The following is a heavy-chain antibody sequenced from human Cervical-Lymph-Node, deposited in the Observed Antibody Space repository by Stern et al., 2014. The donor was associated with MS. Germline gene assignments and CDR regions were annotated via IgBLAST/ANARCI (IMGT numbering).Heavy chain of an antibody. J-gene: IGHJ4*02. CDR2: IYPDDSDT. D-gene: IGHD4-17*01. CDR1: GYSFTANW. V-gene: IGHV5-51*01. Sequence: VQLVQSGAEVKKPGASLKISCKGSGYSFTANWIAWVRQMPGKGLEWMGIIYPDDSDTRYSRTCQGEVTSSADKYISTASLQWSSLKASDTAMDYCARDYGVYAFDFWGQGTLVTVSS. CDR3: ARDYGVYAFDF.